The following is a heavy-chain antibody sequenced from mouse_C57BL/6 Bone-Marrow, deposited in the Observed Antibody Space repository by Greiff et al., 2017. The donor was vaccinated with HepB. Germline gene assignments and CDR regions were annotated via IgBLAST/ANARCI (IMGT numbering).Heavy chain of an antibody. CDR3: AREARQLRLRGGGPYAMDY. V-gene: IGHV1-55*01. Sequence: QVQLQQPGAELVKPGASVKMSCKASGYTFTSYWITWVKQRPGQGLEWIGDIYPGSGSTNYNEKFKSKATLTVDTSSSTAYMQLSSLTSEDSAVYYCAREARQLRLRGGGPYAMDYWGQGTSVTVSS. J-gene: IGHJ4*01. CDR2: IYPGSGST. D-gene: IGHD3-2*02. CDR1: GYTFTSYW.